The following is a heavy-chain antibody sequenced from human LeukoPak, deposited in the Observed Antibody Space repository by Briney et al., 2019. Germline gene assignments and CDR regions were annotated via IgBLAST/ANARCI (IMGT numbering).Heavy chain of an antibody. CDR1: GGSISSYY. V-gene: IGHV4-59*01. CDR2: IYYSGST. J-gene: IGHJ5*02. Sequence: PSETLSLTCTVSGGSISSYYWSWIRQPPGKGLEWIGYIYYSGSTNYNPSLKSRVTISVDTSKNQFSLKLSSVTAADTAVYYCARDLLGYGDYNHWFDPWGQGTLVTVSS. D-gene: IGHD4-17*01. CDR3: ARDLLGYGDYNHWFDP.